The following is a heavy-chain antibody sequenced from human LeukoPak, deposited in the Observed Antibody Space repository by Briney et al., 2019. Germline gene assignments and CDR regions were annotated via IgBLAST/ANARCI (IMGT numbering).Heavy chain of an antibody. D-gene: IGHD5-12*01. CDR3: ARRDSGYDYYYYYGMDV. CDR2: IYYSGST. CDR1: GGSISRYY. V-gene: IGHV4-59*08. Sequence: SETLSLTCTVSGGSISRYYWSWVRQTPGKGLGWGGYIYYSGSTNYNPSLKSRVTISVDTSKNQFSLKLSSVTAADTAVYYCARRDSGYDYYYYYGMDVWGQGTTVTVSS. J-gene: IGHJ6*02.